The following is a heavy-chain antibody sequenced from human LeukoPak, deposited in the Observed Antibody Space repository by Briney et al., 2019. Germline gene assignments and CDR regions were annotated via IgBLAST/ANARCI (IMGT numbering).Heavy chain of an antibody. D-gene: IGHD3-22*01. Sequence: SETLSLTCAVYGGSFSGYYWSWIRQPPGKGLEWIGEINHSGSTNYNPSLKSRVTISVDTSKNQFSLKLSSVTAADTAVYYCARDPYYYDSSGYYWRWFDPWGQGTLVTVSS. CDR2: INHSGST. CDR1: GGSFSGYY. CDR3: ARDPYYYDSSGYYWRWFDP. J-gene: IGHJ5*02. V-gene: IGHV4-34*01.